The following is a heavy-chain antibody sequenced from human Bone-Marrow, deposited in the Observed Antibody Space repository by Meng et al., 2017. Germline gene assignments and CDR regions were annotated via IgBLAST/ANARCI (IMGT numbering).Heavy chain of an antibody. CDR2: IVSDGGIT. CDR3: ARVYCTNGVCYYYFDY. J-gene: IGHJ4*02. V-gene: IGHV3-74*01. CDR1: GFNFGDYQ. D-gene: IGHD2-8*01. Sequence: GESLKISCGASGFNFGDYQMHWVRQSPGKGLEWISRIVSDGGITNYADSVKGRFTISRDNAKNTLYLQMNSLGADDTAVYYCARVYCTNGVCYYYFDYWGQGTLVTVSS.